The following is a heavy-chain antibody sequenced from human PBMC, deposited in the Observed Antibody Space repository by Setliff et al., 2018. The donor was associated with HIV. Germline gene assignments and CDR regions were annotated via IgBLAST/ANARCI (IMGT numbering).Heavy chain of an antibody. Sequence: GGSLRLSCTVSGFTFISSTMNWVRQAPGKGLEWVASISSSGSYIHYADSLKGRFTISRDNSKNTLYLQMNGLRVEDTAVYYCAKDYYDFVWGQGTPVTVSS. CDR1: GFTFISST. V-gene: IGHV3-21*04. CDR3: AKDYYDFV. CDR2: ISSSGSYI. J-gene: IGHJ1*01. D-gene: IGHD3-16*01.